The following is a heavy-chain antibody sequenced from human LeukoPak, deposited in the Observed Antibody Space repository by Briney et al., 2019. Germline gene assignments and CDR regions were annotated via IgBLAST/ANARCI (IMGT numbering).Heavy chain of an antibody. CDR2: IKQDGSEK. V-gene: IGHV3-7*01. CDR1: GFTFSRYW. D-gene: IGHD3-22*01. Sequence: GGSLRLSGAASGFTFSRYWMSWVRQAPGKGLEWVANIKQDGSEKYYVDSVKGRFTISRDNAKNSLYLQMNSLRAEDTAVYYCARTYYYGSRGRTHFFDFWGQGTLVTLSS. J-gene: IGHJ4*01. CDR3: ARTYYYGSRGRTHFFDF.